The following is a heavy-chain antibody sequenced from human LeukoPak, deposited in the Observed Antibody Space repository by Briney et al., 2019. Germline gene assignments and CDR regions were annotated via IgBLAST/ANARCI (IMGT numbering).Heavy chain of an antibody. CDR1: GGSFSGYY. V-gene: IGHV4-34*01. D-gene: IGHD3-9*01. CDR2: INHSGST. CDR3: AGLGRLRYFDWSFDY. J-gene: IGHJ4*02. Sequence: PSETLSLTCAVYGGSFSGYYWSWIRQPPGKGLEWIGEINHSGSTNYNPSLKSRVTISVDTSKNQFSLKLSSVTAADTAVYYCAGLGRLRYFDWSFDYWGQGTLVTVSS.